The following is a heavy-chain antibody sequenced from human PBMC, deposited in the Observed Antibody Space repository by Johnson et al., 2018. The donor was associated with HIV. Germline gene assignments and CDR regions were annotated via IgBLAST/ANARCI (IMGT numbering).Heavy chain of an antibody. J-gene: IGHJ3*02. CDR2: IRHDGSKK. V-gene: IGHV3-30*02. Sequence: QVQLVESGGGVVQPGGSLRLSCAESGFTFSNYGMHWVRQAPGKGLEWVAFIRHDGSKKYYADSVKGRFTISRDNSKNTLFLQMNSLRAEDTGVYYCATADRDAFDIWGQGTMVIVSS. CDR3: ATADRDAFDI. CDR1: GFTFSNYG.